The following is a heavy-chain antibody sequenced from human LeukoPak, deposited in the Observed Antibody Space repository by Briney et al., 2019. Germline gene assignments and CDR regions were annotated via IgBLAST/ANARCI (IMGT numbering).Heavy chain of an antibody. CDR1: GGSFSGYY. D-gene: IGHD6-13*01. Sequence: PSETLSLTCAVYGGSFSGYYWSWIRQPPGKGLEWIGEINHSGSTNYNPSLKSRVTISVDTSKNQFSLKLSSVTAADTAVYYCARGRSWTPNFDYWGQGTLVTVSS. J-gene: IGHJ4*02. CDR3: ARGRSWTPNFDY. CDR2: INHSGST. V-gene: IGHV4-34*01.